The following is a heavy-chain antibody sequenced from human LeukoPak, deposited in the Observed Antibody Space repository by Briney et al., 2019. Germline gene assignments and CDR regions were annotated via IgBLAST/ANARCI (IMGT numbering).Heavy chain of an antibody. V-gene: IGHV1-18*01. Sequence: ASVKVSCKASGYTFTNHGITWVRQAPGQGLEWMGWISTYKDNTKYAQKFQGRVTMTTDTSTSTAYMELRNLRSDDTAVYYCARGGGWEYGDYEGRWFDPWGQGTLVTVPS. CDR3: ARGGGWEYGDYEGRWFDP. J-gene: IGHJ5*02. D-gene: IGHD4-17*01. CDR2: ISTYKDNT. CDR1: GYTFTNHG.